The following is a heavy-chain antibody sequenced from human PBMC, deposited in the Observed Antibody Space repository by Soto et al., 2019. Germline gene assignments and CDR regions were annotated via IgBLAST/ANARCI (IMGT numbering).Heavy chain of an antibody. V-gene: IGHV4-39*01. CDR3: ARSSYYYGMDV. CDR2: IYYSGST. Sequence: QLQLQESGPGLVKPSETLSLTCTVSGGSISSSSYYWGWIRQPPGKGLEWIGSIYYSGSTYYNPSLKSRVTISVDTSKNQFSLKLSSVTAADTAVYYCARSSYYYGMDVWGQGTTVTVSS. J-gene: IGHJ6*02. CDR1: GGSISSSSYY.